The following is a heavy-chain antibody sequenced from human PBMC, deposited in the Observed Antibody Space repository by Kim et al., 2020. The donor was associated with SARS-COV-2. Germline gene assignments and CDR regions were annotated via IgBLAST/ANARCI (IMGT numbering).Heavy chain of an antibody. CDR2: IIPIFGTA. Sequence: SVKVSCKASGGTFSSYAISWVRQAPGQGLEWMGGIIPIFGTANYAQKFQGRVTITADESTSTAYMELSSLRSEDTAVYYCARMVVPLGGSYFGYWGQGTLVTVSS. V-gene: IGHV1-69*13. J-gene: IGHJ4*02. CDR3: ARMVVPLGGSYFGY. D-gene: IGHD1-26*01. CDR1: GGTFSSYA.